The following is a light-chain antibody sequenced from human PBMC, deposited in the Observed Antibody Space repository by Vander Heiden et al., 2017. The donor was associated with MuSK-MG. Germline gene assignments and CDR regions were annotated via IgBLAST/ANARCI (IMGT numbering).Light chain of an antibody. CDR1: QNIFAW. CDR3: QHYNSWPYT. V-gene: IGKV1-5*03. Sequence: DIHMTQSPSTLSASVGDRVTITCRASQNIFAWLAWYQQKPGKAPKLLIHKASTLESGVPSRFSGSGSGTEFTLTISSLQPDDFSTYYCQHYNSWPYTFGQATKLEIK. CDR2: KAS. J-gene: IGKJ2*01.